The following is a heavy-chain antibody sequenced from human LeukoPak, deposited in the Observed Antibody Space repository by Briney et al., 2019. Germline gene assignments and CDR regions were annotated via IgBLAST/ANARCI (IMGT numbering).Heavy chain of an antibody. J-gene: IGHJ5*02. D-gene: IGHD3-10*01. Sequence: SETLSLTCSVSDGSITIYYWTWIRQPAGKGLEWIGRIYTSGSTNYNPSLKSRVTMSVDTSKNQFSLKLSSVTAADTAVYYCARGPFTMLRGADNWFDPWGQGTLVTVSS. CDR3: ARGPFTMLRGADNWFDP. V-gene: IGHV4-4*07. CDR2: IYTSGST. CDR1: DGSITIYY.